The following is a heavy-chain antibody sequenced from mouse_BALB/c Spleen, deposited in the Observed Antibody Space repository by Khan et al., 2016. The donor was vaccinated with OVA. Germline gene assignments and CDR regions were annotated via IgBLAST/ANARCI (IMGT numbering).Heavy chain of an antibody. CDR2: ISYSGST. CDR3: AGYGNFYYAMDY. D-gene: IGHD2-1*01. V-gene: IGHV3-2*02. J-gene: IGHJ4*01. Sequence: VQLKESGPGLVKPSQSLSLTCTVTGYSITSDYAWNWIRQFPGNKLEWMGYISYSGSTSYNPSLKSRISITRDTSKNQFFLQLNSVTTEDTATYYCAGYGNFYYAMDYWGQGTSVTVSS. CDR1: GYSITSDYA.